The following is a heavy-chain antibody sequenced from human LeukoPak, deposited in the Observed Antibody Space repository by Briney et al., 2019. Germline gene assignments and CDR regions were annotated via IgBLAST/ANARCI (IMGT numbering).Heavy chain of an antibody. CDR1: GNTFSNYG. V-gene: IGHV7-4-1*02. D-gene: IGHD3-9*01. CDR3: ARGTFVYYDILTDFDY. CDR2: INTNTGNP. Sequence: ASVKVSCKASGNTFSNYGLNWVRQAPGQGLEWMGWINTNTGNPTYAQGFTGRFVFSLDTSVSTAYLQISSLKAEDTAVYYCARGTFVYYDILTDFDYWGQGTLVTVSS. J-gene: IGHJ4*02.